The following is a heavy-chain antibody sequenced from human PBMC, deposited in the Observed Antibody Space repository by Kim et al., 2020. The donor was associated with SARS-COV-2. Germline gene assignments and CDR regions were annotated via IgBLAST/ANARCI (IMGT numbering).Heavy chain of an antibody. V-gene: IGHV7-4-1*02. D-gene: IGHD3-9*01. CDR1: GYTFTSYA. Sequence: ASVKVSCKASGYTFTSYAMNWVRQAPGQGLEWMGWINTNTGNPTYAQGFTGRFVFSLDTSVSTAYLQISSLKAEDTAVYYCARSATYYDILTGYYPLFDYWGQGTLVTVSS. CDR2: INTNTGNP. CDR3: ARSATYYDILTGYYPLFDY. J-gene: IGHJ4*02.